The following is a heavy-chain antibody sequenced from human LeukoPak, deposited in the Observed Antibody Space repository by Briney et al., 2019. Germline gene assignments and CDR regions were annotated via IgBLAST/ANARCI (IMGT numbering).Heavy chain of an antibody. CDR3: ARVRAWIQLWLPYYYYMDV. D-gene: IGHD5-18*01. CDR1: GGSFSGYY. Sequence: PSETLSLTCAVYGGSFSGYYGSWIRQPPGKGLEWIGEINHSGSTNYNPSLKSRVTISVDTSKNQFSLKLSSVTAADTAVYYCARVRAWIQLWLPYYYYMDVWGKGTTVTVSS. CDR2: INHSGST. J-gene: IGHJ6*03. V-gene: IGHV4-34*01.